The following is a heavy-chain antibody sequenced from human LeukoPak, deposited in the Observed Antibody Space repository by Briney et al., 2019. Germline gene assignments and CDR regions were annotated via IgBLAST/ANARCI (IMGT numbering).Heavy chain of an antibody. Sequence: PSETLSPTCTVSGGSISSYYWSWIRQPAGKGLEWIGRSSTTGNTNYNPSLKSRVTMSVDTSKNQFSLRLTSVTAADTAVYYCVRGIYYDSGRNCFDPWGQGTLVTVSS. CDR2: SSTTGNT. V-gene: IGHV4-4*07. D-gene: IGHD3-22*01. CDR3: VRGIYYDSGRNCFDP. CDR1: GGSISSYY. J-gene: IGHJ5*02.